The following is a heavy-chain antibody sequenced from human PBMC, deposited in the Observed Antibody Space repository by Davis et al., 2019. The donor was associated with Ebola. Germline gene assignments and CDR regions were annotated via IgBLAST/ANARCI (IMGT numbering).Heavy chain of an antibody. CDR3: ARGGEYGDLYYYGMDV. CDR2: ISAYNGNT. CDR1: GYTFTSYG. D-gene: IGHD4-17*01. Sequence: ASVKVSCKASGYTFTSYGISWVRQAPGQGLEWMGWISAYNGNTNYAQKLQGRVTITTDTSTSTAYMELRSLRSEDTAVYYCARGGEYGDLYYYGMDVWGQGTTVTVSS. V-gene: IGHV1-18*01. J-gene: IGHJ6*02.